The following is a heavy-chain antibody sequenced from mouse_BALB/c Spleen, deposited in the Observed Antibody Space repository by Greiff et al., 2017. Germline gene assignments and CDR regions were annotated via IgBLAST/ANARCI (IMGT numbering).Heavy chain of an antibody. CDR1: GYTFSSYW. Sequence: QVQLKESGAELMKPGASVKISCKATGYTFSSYWIEWVKQRPGHGLEWIGEILPGSGSTNYNEKFKGKATFTADTSSNTAYMQLSSLTSEDSAVYYCARRGYDYDGAYWGQGTLVTVSA. J-gene: IGHJ3*01. D-gene: IGHD2-4*01. V-gene: IGHV1-9*01. CDR3: ARRGYDYDGAY. CDR2: ILPGSGST.